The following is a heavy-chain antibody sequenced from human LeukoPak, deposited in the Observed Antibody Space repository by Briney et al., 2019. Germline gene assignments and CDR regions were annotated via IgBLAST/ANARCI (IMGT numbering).Heavy chain of an antibody. V-gene: IGHV1-46*01. Sequence: ASVKASCKASGYTFTSYYMHWVRQAPGQGLEWMGIINPSGGSTSYAQKFQGRVTMTRDTSTSTVYMELSSLRSEDTAVYYCARDRRGFGELFPWGQGTLVTVSS. CDR2: INPSGGST. D-gene: IGHD3-10*01. CDR1: GYTFTSYY. J-gene: IGHJ4*02. CDR3: ARDRRGFGELFP.